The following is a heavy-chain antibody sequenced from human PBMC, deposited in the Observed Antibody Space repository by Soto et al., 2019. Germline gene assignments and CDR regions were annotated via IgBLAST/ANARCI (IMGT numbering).Heavy chain of an antibody. CDR3: AKRKGQNYDFWSGYYFDS. CDR2: VIYDGTNK. D-gene: IGHD3-3*01. CDR1: GFTFSSYG. Sequence: GGSLRLSCKASGFTFSSYGMHWVRQAPGKGLEWVAGVIYDGTNKYYADSVKGRFTISRDNSKQTLYLQMSSLRPDDTAIYYCAKRKGQNYDFWSGYYFDSWGQGTRVTVS. J-gene: IGHJ4*02. V-gene: IGHV3-30*19.